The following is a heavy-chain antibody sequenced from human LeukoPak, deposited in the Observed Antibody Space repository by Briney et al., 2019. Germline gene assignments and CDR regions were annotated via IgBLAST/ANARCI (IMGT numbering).Heavy chain of an antibody. CDR3: AKDNYYDSSGYFDY. CDR1: GFTFDDYA. CDR2: ISWNSGSI. D-gene: IGHD3-22*01. J-gene: IGHJ4*02. Sequence: PGGSLRLSCAASGFTFDDYAMHWVRQAPGKGLEWVSGISWNSGSIGYADSVKGRFTISRDNAKNSLYLQMNSLRAEDTALYYRAKDNYYDSSGYFDYWGQETLVTVSS. V-gene: IGHV3-9*01.